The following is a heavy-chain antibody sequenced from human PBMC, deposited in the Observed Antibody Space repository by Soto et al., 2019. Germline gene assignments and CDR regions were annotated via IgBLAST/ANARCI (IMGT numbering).Heavy chain of an antibody. CDR3: AKRSYDSIPGY. CDR2: ISGSGGST. D-gene: IGHD3-3*01. J-gene: IGHJ4*02. Sequence: PGESLKISCAASGFTFSSYAMSWVRQAPGKGLEWVSAISGSGGSTYYADSVKGRFTISRDNSKNTLYLQMNSLRAEDTAVYYCAKRSYDSIPGYWCQATLFTVSS. V-gene: IGHV3-23*01. CDR1: GFTFSSYA.